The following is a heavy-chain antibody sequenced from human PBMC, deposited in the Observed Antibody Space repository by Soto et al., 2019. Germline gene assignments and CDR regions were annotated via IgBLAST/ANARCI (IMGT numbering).Heavy chain of an antibody. V-gene: IGHV3-23*01. CDR2: ISGSGGST. D-gene: IGHD3-16*02. CDR3: AKDILGIWGSYQHY. CDR1: GFTFSSYA. Sequence: GGSLRLSCAASGFTFSSYAMSWVRQAPGKGLEWVSAISGSGGSTYYADSVKGRFTISRDNSKNTLYLQMNSLRAEDTAVYYCAKDILGIWGSYQHYWGQGTLVTVSS. J-gene: IGHJ4*02.